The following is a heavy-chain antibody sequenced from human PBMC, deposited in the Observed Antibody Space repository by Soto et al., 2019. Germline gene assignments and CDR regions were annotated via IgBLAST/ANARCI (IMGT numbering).Heavy chain of an antibody. CDR2: IKQDGSEK. V-gene: IGHV3-7*01. J-gene: IGHJ4*02. CDR3: ARVAPYYYGSGSYYFDY. CDR1: GFTFSSYQ. D-gene: IGHD3-10*01. Sequence: PGGSLRLSCAASGFTFSSYQMNWLRQAPGEGLEWVANIKQDGSEKCYVDSVKGRFTISRDNAKNSLYLQMNSLRAEDMAVYYCARVAPYYYGSGSYYFDYWPQGTLVTVSS.